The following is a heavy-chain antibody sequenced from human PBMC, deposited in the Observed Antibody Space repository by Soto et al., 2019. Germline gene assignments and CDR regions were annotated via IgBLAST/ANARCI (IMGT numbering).Heavy chain of an antibody. Sequence: EMLVVESGGGLVQPGGSLRLSCAASGFTVSSNYMTWVGQVPGKGLEWVSIIYSGGNTYYADSVKGRFTLSRDNSKNTLYLQMNSLRAEDTAVYYCARGILRGVIIYYYYMDVWGKGTTVTVSS. CDR1: GFTVSSNY. D-gene: IGHD3-10*01. CDR3: ARGILRGVIIYYYYMDV. J-gene: IGHJ6*03. V-gene: IGHV3-66*01. CDR2: IYSGGNT.